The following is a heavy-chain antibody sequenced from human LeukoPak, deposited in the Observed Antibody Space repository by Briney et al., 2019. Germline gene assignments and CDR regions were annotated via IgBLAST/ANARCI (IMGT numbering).Heavy chain of an antibody. V-gene: IGHV4-59*01. D-gene: IGHD3-22*01. Sequence: SETLSLTCTVSGGSISSYYWSWIRQPPGKGLEWIGYIYYSGSTNYNPSLKSRVTISVDTSKNQFSLKLSSVTAADTAVYYCARDDSSGPTHAFDIWGQGTMVTASS. CDR3: ARDDSSGPTHAFDI. CDR2: IYYSGST. J-gene: IGHJ3*02. CDR1: GGSISSYY.